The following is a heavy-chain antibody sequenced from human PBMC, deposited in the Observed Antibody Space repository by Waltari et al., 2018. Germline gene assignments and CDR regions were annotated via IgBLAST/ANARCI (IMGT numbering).Heavy chain of an antibody. J-gene: IGHJ4*02. CDR3: ARCIAGGIPDY. CDR2: IYPGDSDT. V-gene: IGHV5-51*01. Sequence: VQLVQSGAEVKKAGESLKISCKGSGYSFTTYRIGWVRQMPGKGLEWMGIIYPGDSDTKYSPSFQGQVTMSADKSISTAYLQLNSLKASDSAMYYCARCIAGGIPDYWGQGTLITVSS. CDR1: GYSFTTYR. D-gene: IGHD1-26*01.